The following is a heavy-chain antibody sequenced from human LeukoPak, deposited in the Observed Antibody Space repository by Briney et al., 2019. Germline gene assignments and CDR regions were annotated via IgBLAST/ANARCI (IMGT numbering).Heavy chain of an antibody. CDR2: IKQDGSEK. CDR1: GFTFNNYW. V-gene: IGHV3-7*01. D-gene: IGHD1-7*01. CDR3: AREDDWNYEDY. J-gene: IGHJ4*02. Sequence: LGGSLRLSCAASGFTFNNYWMSCVRQAPGKGREWVANIKQDGSEKYYVNSVKGRFTISRDNAKNSLYLQMNSLRAEDTAIYYCAREDDWNYEDYWGQGTLVTVSS.